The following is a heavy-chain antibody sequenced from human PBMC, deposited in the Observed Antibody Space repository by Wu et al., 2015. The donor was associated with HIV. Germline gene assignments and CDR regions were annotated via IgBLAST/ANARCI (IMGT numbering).Heavy chain of an antibody. V-gene: IGHV1-18*01. Sequence: QARMEQSGTEVRKPGASVKVSCKTTGYTFIDYGVAWVRQAPGQGLEWLGWISGYNGNTVYAESLQGRVTMTRDRFTATMYMEMRSLRPDDTAVYYCAIDPYSSTYHPLHIWGQGTNGQSLF. CDR2: ISGYNGNT. CDR1: GYTFIDYG. D-gene: IGHD6-13*01. CDR3: AIDPYSSTYHPLHI. J-gene: IGHJ3*02.